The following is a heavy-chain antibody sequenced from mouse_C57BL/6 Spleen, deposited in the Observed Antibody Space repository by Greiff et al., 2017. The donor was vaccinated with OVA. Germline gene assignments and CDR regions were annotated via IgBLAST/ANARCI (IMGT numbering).Heavy chain of an antibody. J-gene: IGHJ4*01. Sequence: QVQLQQPGAELVRPGSSVKLSCKASGYTFTSSWMHWVKQRPIQGLEWIGNIDPSDSETHYNQKFKDKATLTVDKSSSTAYMQLSSLTSEDSAVYYCARDTTVVPYAMDYWGQGTSVTVSS. V-gene: IGHV1-52*01. CDR2: IDPSDSET. CDR1: GYTFTSSW. CDR3: ARDTTVVPYAMDY. D-gene: IGHD1-1*01.